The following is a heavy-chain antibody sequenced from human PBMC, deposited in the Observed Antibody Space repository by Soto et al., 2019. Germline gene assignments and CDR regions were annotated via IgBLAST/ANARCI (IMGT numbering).Heavy chain of an antibody. CDR2: IYPGDSDT. CDR3: ARLRDGYNFLYYYGMDV. Sequence: PGESLKISCKGSGYSFTSYWIGWVRQMPGKGLEWMGIIYPGDSDTRYSPSFQGQVTISADKSISTAYLQWRSLKASDTAMYYCARLRDGYNFLYYYGMDVWGQGTTVTVSS. J-gene: IGHJ6*02. D-gene: IGHD5-12*01. V-gene: IGHV5-51*01. CDR1: GYSFTSYW.